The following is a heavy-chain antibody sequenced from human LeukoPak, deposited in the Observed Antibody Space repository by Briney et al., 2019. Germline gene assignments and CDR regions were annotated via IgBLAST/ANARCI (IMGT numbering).Heavy chain of an antibody. CDR1: GFTVSSNY. Sequence: PGGSLRLSCAASGFTVSSNYMSWVRKAPRKGLELVSVMYSRGSTYYANSVKGRFTISRDNSKNTLYLQMNNLRAEYTAVYYCARGYGGGVGFDYWGQGTLVTVSS. D-gene: IGHD4-23*01. CDR3: ARGYGGGVGFDY. J-gene: IGHJ4*02. V-gene: IGHV3-66*01. CDR2: MYSRGST.